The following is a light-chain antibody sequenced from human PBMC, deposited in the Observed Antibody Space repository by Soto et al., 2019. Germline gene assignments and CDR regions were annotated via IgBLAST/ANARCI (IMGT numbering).Light chain of an antibody. J-gene: IGLJ1*01. CDR3: CAYVGARTYV. CDR2: QVT. CDR1: GSDIAGYNY. Sequence: QSVLAQPSSVSGSPGQSITISCTGTGSDIAGYNYVSWFQQHPGKAPKLMMYQVTIRPSGVSSRFSGSKSGNTASLTISGLQAEDEADYYCCAYVGARTYVFGTGTKVTVL. V-gene: IGLV2-14*01.